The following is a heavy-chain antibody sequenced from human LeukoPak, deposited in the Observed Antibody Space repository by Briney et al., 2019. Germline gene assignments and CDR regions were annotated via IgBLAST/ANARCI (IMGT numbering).Heavy chain of an antibody. CDR2: IYYSGST. CDR3: ARFYDFWSGYANDAFDI. CDR1: GGSISSYY. D-gene: IGHD3-3*01. Sequence: SETLSLTCTVSGGSISSYYWSWIRQPPGKGLEWIGYIYYSGSTNYNPSLKSRVTISVDTSKNQFSLKLSPVTAADTAVYYCARFYDFWSGYANDAFDIWGQGTMVTVSS. J-gene: IGHJ3*02. V-gene: IGHV4-59*01.